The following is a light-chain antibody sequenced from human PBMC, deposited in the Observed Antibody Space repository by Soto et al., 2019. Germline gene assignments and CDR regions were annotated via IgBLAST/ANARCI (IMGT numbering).Light chain of an antibody. Sequence: ESVLTLSTSTLSFSPGERATLSCRASQSVSSSYLAWYQQKPGQAPRLLIYGASTRATGIPARFSGSGSGTEFTLTISSLQSEDFAVYYCQQYHNWPITFGQGTRLEIK. CDR2: GAS. V-gene: IGKV3-15*01. J-gene: IGKJ5*01. CDR1: QSVSSSY. CDR3: QQYHNWPIT.